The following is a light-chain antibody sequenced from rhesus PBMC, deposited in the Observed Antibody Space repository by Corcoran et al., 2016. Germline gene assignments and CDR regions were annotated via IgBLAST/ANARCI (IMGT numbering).Light chain of an antibody. V-gene: IGKV3-24*04. CDR2: GAS. CDR1: QSVSSH. Sequence: IVMTQSPATLALSPGERATLSCRASQSVSSHLAWYQQQPGPAPRLLIYGASTRATGIPDRVSCSGSGTEFTLTISRLEPEDVGVYVCLQSSNWPRTFGQGTKVEIK. CDR3: LQSSNWPRT. J-gene: IGKJ1*01.